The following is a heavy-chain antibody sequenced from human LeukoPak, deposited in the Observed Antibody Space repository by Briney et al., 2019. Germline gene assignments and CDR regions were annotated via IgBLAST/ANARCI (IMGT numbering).Heavy chain of an antibody. CDR3: ARDRNGNYGRWGFDY. D-gene: IGHD4-17*01. CDR2: IWYDGSNK. Sequence: GRSLTPSCAPSGFTFSSYCMHSVRQAPGKGLEWVAVIWYDGSNKYYADSVKGRFDISRDNSKNTLYMQMNSLRAEDTAVYYCARDRNGNYGRWGFDYWGQGTLVTVSS. J-gene: IGHJ4*02. CDR1: GFTFSSYC. V-gene: IGHV3-33*01.